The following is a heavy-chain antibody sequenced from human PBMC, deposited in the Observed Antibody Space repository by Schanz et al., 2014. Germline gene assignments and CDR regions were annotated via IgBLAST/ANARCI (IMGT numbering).Heavy chain of an antibody. V-gene: IGHV4-4*02. CDR3: ARRSVSPSGNSYGYVVAWFDP. D-gene: IGHD5-18*01. Sequence: QVQLQESGPGLVKPSGTLSLTCAVSGGSISSSNWWSWVRQPPGKGLEWIGEIYHSGSTNYKPSLKSRVTIPADKSKSQFSLKLRSVTAADTAVYYCARRSVSPSGNSYGYVVAWFDPRGQGTLVTVSS. J-gene: IGHJ5*02. CDR2: IYHSGST. CDR1: GGSISSSNW.